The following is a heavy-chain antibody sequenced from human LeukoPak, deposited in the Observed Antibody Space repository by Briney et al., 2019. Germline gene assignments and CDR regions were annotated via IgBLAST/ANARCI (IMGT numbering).Heavy chain of an antibody. V-gene: IGHV1-2*02. J-gene: IGHJ4*02. CDR1: EYTFTDYY. CDR3: ARGTYYDSSGYSGVRLFDY. Sequence: GASVKVSCKASEYTFTDYYMHWVRQAPGQGLEWMGWINPNSGRTHYGQKFQGRVTMTSDTSLNTAYMELSRLRSDDTALYYCARGTYYDSSGYSGVRLFDYWGQGILVTVSS. D-gene: IGHD3-22*01. CDR2: INPNSGRT.